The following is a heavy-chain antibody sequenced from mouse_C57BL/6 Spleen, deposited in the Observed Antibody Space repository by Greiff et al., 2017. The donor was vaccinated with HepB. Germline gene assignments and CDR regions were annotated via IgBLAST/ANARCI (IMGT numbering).Heavy chain of an antibody. CDR2: IYPGDGDT. J-gene: IGHJ2*01. D-gene: IGHD4-1*01. V-gene: IGHV1-82*01. Sequence: QVQLQQSGPELVKPGASVKISCKASGYAFSSSWMNWVKQRPGKGLEWIGRIYPGDGDTNYNGKFKGKATLTADKSSSTAYMQLSSLTSEDSAVYFCARSGELTLDYWGQGTTLTVSS. CDR1: GYAFSSSW. CDR3: ARSGELTLDY.